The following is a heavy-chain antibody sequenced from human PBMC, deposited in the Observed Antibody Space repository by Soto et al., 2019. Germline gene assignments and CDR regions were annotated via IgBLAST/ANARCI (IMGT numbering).Heavy chain of an antibody. D-gene: IGHD1-26*01. Sequence: PSETLSLTCTVSGGSISSYYWSWIRQPPGKGLEWIGYIYYSGSTNYNPSLKSRVTISVDTSKNQFSLKLSSVTAADTAVYYCARDIRWELGYYYYGMDVWGQGTTVTVSS. CDR3: ARDIRWELGYYYYGMDV. J-gene: IGHJ6*02. V-gene: IGHV4-59*01. CDR2: IYYSGST. CDR1: GGSISSYY.